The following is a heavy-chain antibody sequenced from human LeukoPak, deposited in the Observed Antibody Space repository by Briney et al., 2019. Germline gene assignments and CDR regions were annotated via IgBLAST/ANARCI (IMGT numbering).Heavy chain of an antibody. V-gene: IGHV3-53*01. CDR2: IYNDGST. D-gene: IGHD1-1*01. CDR3: ARDYRNGAIDY. CDR1: GFTVSSNC. J-gene: IGHJ4*02. Sequence: HPGGSLRLSCVASGFTVSSNCMSWVRQAPGKGLEWVSIIYNDGSTFYADSVKGRFIISRDNSKNTLYLQMDSLSAEDTAVYYCARDYRNGAIDYWGQGTLVTVSS.